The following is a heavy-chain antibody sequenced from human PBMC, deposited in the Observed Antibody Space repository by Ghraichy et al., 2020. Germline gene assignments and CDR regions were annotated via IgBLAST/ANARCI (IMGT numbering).Heavy chain of an antibody. Sequence: SETLSLTCTVSGGSISSYYWSWIRQPPGKGLEWIGYIYYSGSTNYNPSLKSRVTISVDTSKNQFSLKLSSVTAADTAVYYCARGYSSGWYGGGFDYWGQGTLVTVSS. V-gene: IGHV4-59*01. CDR2: IYYSGST. CDR1: GGSISSYY. CDR3: ARGYSSGWYGGGFDY. J-gene: IGHJ4*02. D-gene: IGHD6-19*01.